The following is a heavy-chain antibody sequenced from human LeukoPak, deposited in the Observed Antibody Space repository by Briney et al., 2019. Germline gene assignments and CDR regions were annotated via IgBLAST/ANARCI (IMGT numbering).Heavy chain of an antibody. CDR2: IIPILGIA. V-gene: IGHV1-69*04. D-gene: IGHD2-15*01. Sequence: SVKVSCKASGGTFSSYAISWVRQAPGQGLEWMGRIIPILGIANYAQKFQGRVTITADKSTSTAYMELSSLRSDDTAVYYCARAKCSGGTCFSSDYWGQGTLVTVSS. CDR1: GGTFSSYA. CDR3: ARAKCSGGTCFSSDY. J-gene: IGHJ4*02.